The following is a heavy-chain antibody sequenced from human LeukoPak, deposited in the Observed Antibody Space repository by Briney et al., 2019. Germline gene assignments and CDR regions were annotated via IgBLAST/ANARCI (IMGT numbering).Heavy chain of an antibody. V-gene: IGHV4-34*01. J-gene: IGHJ5*02. CDR1: GGSYSGYY. CDR3: ARRALKNYDFWKGFDP. D-gene: IGHD3-3*01. CDR2: INHSGST. Sequence: PSETLSLTCAVYGGSYSGYYWRWIRQPPGKGLEGIGEINHSGSTNYNPSLKSRVTISVDTSKNRFSLKLSSVTAADTAVYYCARRALKNYDFWKGFDPWGQGTLVTVSS.